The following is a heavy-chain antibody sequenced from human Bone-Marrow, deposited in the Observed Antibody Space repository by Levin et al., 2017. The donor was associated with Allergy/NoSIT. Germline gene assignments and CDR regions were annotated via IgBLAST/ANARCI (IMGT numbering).Heavy chain of an antibody. D-gene: IGHD3-16*01. CDR1: GFTFSSYS. V-gene: IGHV3-30*18. CDR3: AKGLETTFDYRFDP. Sequence: GGSLRLSCAASGFTFSSYSMHWVRQAPGKGLEWVAVISHDGSNQHAAHSVEGRFTISRDNVKNTLYLEMRSLRDEDTAVYYCAKGLETTFDYRFDPWGQGTLVTVSS. CDR2: ISHDGSNQ. J-gene: IGHJ5*02.